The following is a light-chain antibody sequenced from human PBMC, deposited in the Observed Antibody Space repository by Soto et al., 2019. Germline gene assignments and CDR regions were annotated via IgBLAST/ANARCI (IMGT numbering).Light chain of an antibody. J-gene: IGLJ2*01. CDR2: KIF. Sequence: QSVLTQPASVSESPGQSITISCTGTSSDVGASDFVSWYQQHPGKAPELIIYKIFNRPSGVSNRFSGSKSGNTASLTISGLQAEDESDYYCSSYTTSHTLVFGGGTKLTVL. CDR3: SSYTTSHTLV. V-gene: IGLV2-14*01. CDR1: SSDVGASDF.